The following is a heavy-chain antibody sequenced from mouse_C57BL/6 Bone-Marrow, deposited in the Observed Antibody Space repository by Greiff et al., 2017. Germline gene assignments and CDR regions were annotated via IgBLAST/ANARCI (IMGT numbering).Heavy chain of an antibody. CDR1: GYTFTSYG. V-gene: IGHV1-81*01. Sequence: VQLQQSGAELARPGASVKLSCKASGYTFTSYGISWVKQRTGQGLEWIGVIYPRSGNTYYNEKFKGKATLTADKSSSTAYMELRSLTSGDSAVYFCAREGPYMDYWGQGTTLTVSS. J-gene: IGHJ2*01. CDR2: IYPRSGNT. CDR3: AREGPYMDY.